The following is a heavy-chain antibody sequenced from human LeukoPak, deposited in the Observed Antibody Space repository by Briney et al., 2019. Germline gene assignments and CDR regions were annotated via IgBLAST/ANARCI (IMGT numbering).Heavy chain of an antibody. J-gene: IGHJ6*03. V-gene: IGHV4-34*01. CDR3: ARGVVAGSLGDYYYYMDA. Sequence: SETLSLTCAVYGGSFSGHYWTWIRQSPGKALEWVGEINHRGSAHYAPPLRSRVTISVDTAKNQFSLRLNSVTAADTAVYYCARGVVAGSLGDYYYYMDAWGKGTTVTVSS. CDR2: INHRGSA. CDR1: GGSFSGHY. D-gene: IGHD6-19*01.